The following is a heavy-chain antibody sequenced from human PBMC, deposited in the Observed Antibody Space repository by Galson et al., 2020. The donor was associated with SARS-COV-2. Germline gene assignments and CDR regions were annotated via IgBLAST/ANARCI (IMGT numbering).Heavy chain of an antibody. D-gene: IGHD1-1*01. CDR1: GGTFSSYA. Sequence: SVKVSCKASGGTFSSYAISWVRQAPGQELEWMGGIITIFTTEKNAQKFQGRVTITADELTSTGYMEMSSLRSEDTAVYYCARGGWNNAHYYSDMDVWGKGTRVTGAS. J-gene: IGHJ6*03. CDR3: ARGGWNNAHYYSDMDV. CDR2: IITIFTTE. V-gene: IGHV1-69*13.